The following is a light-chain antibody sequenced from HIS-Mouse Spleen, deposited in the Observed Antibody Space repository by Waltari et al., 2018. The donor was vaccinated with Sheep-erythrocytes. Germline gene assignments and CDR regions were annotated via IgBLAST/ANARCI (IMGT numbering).Light chain of an antibody. CDR3: AAWDDSLNGWV. V-gene: IGLV1-44*01. CDR2: SNI. Sequence: QSVLTQPPSASGTTGQRVTISCSGCSSNIGSNTVNWYHQLPGTAPKLLIYSNIQRPSGVPDRFSGSKSGTSASLAISGLQSEDEADYYCAAWDDSLNGWVFGGGTKLTVL. CDR1: SSNIGSNT. J-gene: IGLJ3*02.